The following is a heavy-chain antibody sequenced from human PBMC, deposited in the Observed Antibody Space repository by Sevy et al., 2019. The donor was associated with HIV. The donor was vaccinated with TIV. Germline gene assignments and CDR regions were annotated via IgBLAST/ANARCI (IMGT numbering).Heavy chain of an antibody. V-gene: IGHV3-15*01. J-gene: IGHJ6*02. D-gene: IGHD2-15*01. CDR1: GFTFSNAW. CDR2: IKSKTDGGTI. CDR3: TTGYCSGGSWSYYYYYGMDV. Sequence: GGSLRLSCAASGFTFSNAWMSWVRQAPGKGLEWVGRIKSKTDGGTIDYAAPVKGRFTISRDDSKNTLYLQMNSLKTEDTAVYYCTTGYCSGGSWSYYYYYGMDVWGQGTTVTVSS.